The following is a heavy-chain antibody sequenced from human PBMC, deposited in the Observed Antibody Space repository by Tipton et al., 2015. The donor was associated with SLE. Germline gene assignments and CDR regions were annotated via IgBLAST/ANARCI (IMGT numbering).Heavy chain of an antibody. D-gene: IGHD2-15*01. J-gene: IGHJ2*01. CDR3: ARGTLHTTFALRCSGGRCSNWYLDL. CDR1: GGSIRSYP. CDR2: IYVSGTT. V-gene: IGHV4-59*01. Sequence: TLSLTCNVSGGSIRSYPWSWIRQPPGKGLQWMGYIYVSGTTNYNPSLESRISISIDASRSQFSLRLTSVTAADTAVYYCARGTLHTTFALRCSGGRCSNWYLDLWGRGTLVAVSS.